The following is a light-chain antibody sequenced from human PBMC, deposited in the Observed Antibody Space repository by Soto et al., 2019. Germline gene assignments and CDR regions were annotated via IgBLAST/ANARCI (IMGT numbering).Light chain of an antibody. CDR2: DAS. CDR1: QSVSSY. CDR3: QYYGSSPPTT. J-gene: IGKJ2*01. V-gene: IGKV3-20*01. Sequence: EIVLTQSPATLSLSPGERATLSCRASQSVSSYLAWYQQKPGQAPRLLIYDASNRATGIPARFSGSGSGTDFTLTISRLEAEDFAVYYCQYYGSSPPTTFGQGTKLEIK.